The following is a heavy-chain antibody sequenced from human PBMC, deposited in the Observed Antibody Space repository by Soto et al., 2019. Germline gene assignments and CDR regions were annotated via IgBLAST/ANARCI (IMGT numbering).Heavy chain of an antibody. CDR1: GFTVSTYY. CDR2: VYSGGTT. J-gene: IGHJ4*02. V-gene: IGHV3-66*01. D-gene: IGHD3-10*01. Sequence: ESGGGLVQPGGSLRLSCAASGFTVSTYYMNWVRQAPGEGLEWVPVVYSGGTTYYADSVRGRFTISRDNSKSTLFLQMNSLRAEDTAVYYCARGRSASSDFDSWGQGTLVTVSS. CDR3: ARGRSASSDFDS.